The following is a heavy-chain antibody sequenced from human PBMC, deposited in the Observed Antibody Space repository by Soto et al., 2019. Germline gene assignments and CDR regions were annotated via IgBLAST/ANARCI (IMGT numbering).Heavy chain of an antibody. D-gene: IGHD6-19*01. CDR2: SYWDDDK. CDR3: APPYSSGWYGYFQH. Sequence: QITLKESGPTLVKPTQTLTLTCTFSGFSLSTSGVGVGWIRQPPGKALEWLALSYWDDDKRYSPSLKSRLTITKDTAKNQVVLTMTNMDPVDTATYYCAPPYSSGWYGYFQHWGQGTLVTVSS. J-gene: IGHJ1*01. V-gene: IGHV2-5*02. CDR1: GFSLSTSGVG.